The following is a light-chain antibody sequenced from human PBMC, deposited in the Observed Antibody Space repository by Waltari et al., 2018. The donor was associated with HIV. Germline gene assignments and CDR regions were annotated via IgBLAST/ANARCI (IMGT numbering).Light chain of an antibody. CDR2: NTN. Sequence: QSVLTQPPSVSGAPGQRVTLSCTGSRSNIGTHEVHWYQQFRGTAPRLLIYNTNTRPSGVPDRFSGSKSDTSASLAINGLRAEDEADYYCQSSDSTLSGSVFGGGTKLTVL. V-gene: IGLV1-40*01. CDR3: QSSDSTLSGSV. CDR1: RSNIGTHE. J-gene: IGLJ2*01.